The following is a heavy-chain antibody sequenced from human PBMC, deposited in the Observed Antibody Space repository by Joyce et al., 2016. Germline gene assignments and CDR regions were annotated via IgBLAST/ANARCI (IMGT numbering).Heavy chain of an antibody. Sequence: QVQLVQSGAEVKKPGSSVKVSCKASGGTFSSYAIGWVRQAPGQGLEWMGGIIPLFGTGNYARKFQGRVTITADESTSTAYMELSSLRAEDTAVYYCARDWGLYCSITSCDYYGMDVWGQGTTVSVSS. J-gene: IGHJ6*02. CDR1: GGTFSSYA. CDR2: IIPLFGTG. CDR3: ARDWGLYCSITSCDYYGMDV. V-gene: IGHV1-69*01. D-gene: IGHD2-2*01.